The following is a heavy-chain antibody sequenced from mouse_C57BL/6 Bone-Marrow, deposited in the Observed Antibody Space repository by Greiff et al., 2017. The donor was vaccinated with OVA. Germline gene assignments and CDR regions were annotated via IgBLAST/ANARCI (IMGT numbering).Heavy chain of an antibody. CDR3: ARGRLLHYYCDG. V-gene: IGHV5-17*01. Sequence: DVMLVESGGGLVKPGGSLKLSCAASGFTFSDYGMHWVRQAPEKGLEWVAYISSGSSTIYYADTVKGRFTISRDNAKNTLFLQMTSLRSEDTAMYYCARGRLLHYYCDGWGQGTTLTVSS. J-gene: IGHJ2*01. CDR2: ISSGSSTI. CDR1: GFTFSDYG. D-gene: IGHD2-3*01.